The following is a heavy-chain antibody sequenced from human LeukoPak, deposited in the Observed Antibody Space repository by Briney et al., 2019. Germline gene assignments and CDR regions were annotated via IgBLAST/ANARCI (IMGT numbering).Heavy chain of an antibody. CDR3: AKDGHSMHITMTVVVTDY. V-gene: IGHV3-23*01. Sequence: PGGSLRLSCAASGFTFSSYAMSWVRQAPGKGLEWVSAISGGGGSTYYADSVKGRFTISRDNSKNTLYLQMNSLRAEDTAVYYCAKDGHSMHITMTVVVTDYWGQGTLVTVSS. CDR2: ISGGGGST. J-gene: IGHJ4*02. CDR1: GFTFSSYA. D-gene: IGHD3-22*01.